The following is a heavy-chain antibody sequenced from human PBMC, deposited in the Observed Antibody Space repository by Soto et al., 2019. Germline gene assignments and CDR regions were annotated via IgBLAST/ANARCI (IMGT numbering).Heavy chain of an antibody. J-gene: IGHJ5*02. CDR3: ARRGLGSYLFDP. CDR2: IYYSGST. V-gene: IGHV4-31*03. CDR1: GGSISSGGYY. Sequence: QVQLQESGPGLVKPSQTLSLTCTVSGGSISSGGYYWSWIRQHPGKGLEWIGNIYYSGSTYYNPSLKSRVTISVDTSKNQFSLKLSSVTAADTAVYFCARRGLGSYLFDPWGQGTMVTVSS. D-gene: IGHD1-26*01.